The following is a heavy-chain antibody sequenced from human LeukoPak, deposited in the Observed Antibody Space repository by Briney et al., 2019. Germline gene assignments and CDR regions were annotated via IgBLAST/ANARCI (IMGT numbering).Heavy chain of an antibody. Sequence: GGSLRLSCAASGFTFDDYAMHWVRQAPGKGLEWVSLISGDGGSTYYADSVKVRFTISRDNSKNSLYLQMNSLRTEDTALYYCAKDIYTHRGFHYYDSSGYYSGPDYWGQGTLVTVSS. V-gene: IGHV3-43*02. D-gene: IGHD3-22*01. J-gene: IGHJ4*02. CDR1: GFTFDDYA. CDR3: AKDIYTHRGFHYYDSSGYYSGPDY. CDR2: ISGDGGST.